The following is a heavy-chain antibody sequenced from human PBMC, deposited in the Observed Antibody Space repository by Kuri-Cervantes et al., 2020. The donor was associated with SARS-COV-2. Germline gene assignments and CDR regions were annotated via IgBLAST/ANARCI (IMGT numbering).Heavy chain of an antibody. J-gene: IGHJ4*02. D-gene: IGHD6-19*01. Sequence: SVKVSCKASGGTFSSYAISWVRQAPGQGLEWMGGIIPIFGIANYAQKFQGRVTITADKSTGTAYMELSSLRSEDTAVYYCARGGPKNSYSSGPDYWGQGTLVTVSS. CDR2: IIPIFGIA. CDR3: ARGGPKNSYSSGPDY. CDR1: GGTFSSYA. V-gene: IGHV1-69*10.